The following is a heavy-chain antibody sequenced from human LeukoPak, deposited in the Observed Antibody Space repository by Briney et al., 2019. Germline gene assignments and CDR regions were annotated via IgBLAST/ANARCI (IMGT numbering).Heavy chain of an antibody. J-gene: IGHJ4*02. CDR1: GFTSIAYA. V-gene: IGHV3-23*01. Sequence: PGGSLRLSCVGSGFTSIAYALTWARQAPGKGLEWVSGISGGGVTTYYADSVKGRFTISRDNSKNTLYLQMNSLRAEDTAVYYCAREERSIAAADYYFDYWGQGTLVTVSS. CDR3: AREERSIAAADYYFDY. CDR2: ISGGGVTT. D-gene: IGHD6-13*01.